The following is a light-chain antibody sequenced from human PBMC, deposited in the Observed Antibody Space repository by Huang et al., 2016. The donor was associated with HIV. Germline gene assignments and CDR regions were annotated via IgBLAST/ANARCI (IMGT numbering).Light chain of an antibody. J-gene: IGKJ1*01. Sequence: EVVFTQSPGTLSLSPGERATLSCRASQSVSSSYLAWYQQKPGQAPRILIYGASSKATGIPDRFSGSGSGTDFTITISRLEPEDFAVYYCQQYGSSPTFGQGTKVEIK. CDR2: GAS. CDR1: QSVSSSY. V-gene: IGKV3-20*01. CDR3: QQYGSSPT.